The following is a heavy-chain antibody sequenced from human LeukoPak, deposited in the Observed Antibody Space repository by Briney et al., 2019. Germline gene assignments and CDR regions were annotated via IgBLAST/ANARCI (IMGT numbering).Heavy chain of an antibody. V-gene: IGHV3-53*01. Sequence: GGSLRLSCAASGFTVSTNYVSWVRQAPGKGLEWVSVFYTGGSTYYADSVKGRFTISRDNSKNTLYLQMNSLRAEDTAVYYCARGLLGSSGLRGVFSHWGQGTLVTVPS. CDR1: GFTVSTNY. CDR2: FYTGGST. CDR3: ARGLLGSSGLRGVFSH. J-gene: IGHJ4*02. D-gene: IGHD3-10*01.